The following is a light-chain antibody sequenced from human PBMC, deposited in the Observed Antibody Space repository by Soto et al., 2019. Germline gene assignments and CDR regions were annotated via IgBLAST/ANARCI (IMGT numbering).Light chain of an antibody. CDR1: ESIDSW. Sequence: DFQMTQSPSTLSASVGDRVTITCRASESIDSWLAWHQQKPGRAPKLLISKASSLESGVPSRFSGSGFGTEFILTISSLQPDDFATYYCQQYNSYRAFGQGTKVDNK. V-gene: IGKV1-5*03. CDR2: KAS. J-gene: IGKJ1*01. CDR3: QQYNSYRA.